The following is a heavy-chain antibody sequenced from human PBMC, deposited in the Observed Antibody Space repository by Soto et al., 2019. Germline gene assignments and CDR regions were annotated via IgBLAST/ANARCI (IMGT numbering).Heavy chain of an antibody. V-gene: IGHV1-18*01. CDR1: GYTFTSYG. Sequence: ASVKVSCKASGYTFTSYGISWVRQAPGQGLEWMGWISAYNGNTNYAQKLQGRVTMTRDTSTSTVYMELSSLRSEDTAVYYCARAGGGGYDPDYYYYYYMDVWGKGTTVTVSS. CDR3: ARAGGGGYDPDYYYYYYMDV. J-gene: IGHJ6*03. D-gene: IGHD5-12*01. CDR2: ISAYNGNT.